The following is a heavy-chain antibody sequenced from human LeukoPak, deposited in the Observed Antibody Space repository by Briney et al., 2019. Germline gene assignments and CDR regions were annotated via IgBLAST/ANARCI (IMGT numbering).Heavy chain of an antibody. CDR3: AKAGPRGFGGVIIRPPQYFDY. CDR1: GFTFSTYA. D-gene: IGHD3-3*01. Sequence: QPGGSLRLSCAASGFTFSTYAMSWVRQAPGKGLEWVSSISGSGARTYYADSVKGRFTISRDYSKNTLYLQINSLRAEDTAVYYCAKAGPRGFGGVIIRPPQYFDYWGQGTLVTVSS. J-gene: IGHJ4*02. V-gene: IGHV3-23*01. CDR2: ISGSGART.